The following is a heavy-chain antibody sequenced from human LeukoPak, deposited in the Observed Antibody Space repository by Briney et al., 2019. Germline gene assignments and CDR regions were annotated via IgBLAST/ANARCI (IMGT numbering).Heavy chain of an antibody. D-gene: IGHD6-13*01. Sequence: SGGSLRLSCAASGFTFSGSAMHWVRQASGKGLEWVGRIRSKANSYATAYAASVKGRFTISRDDAKNTAYLQMNSLKTEDTAVYYCTRLADSSSWYYYYNGMDVWGQGTTVTVSS. CDR1: GFTFSGSA. J-gene: IGHJ6*02. V-gene: IGHV3-73*01. CDR2: IRSKANSYAT. CDR3: TRLADSSSWYYYYNGMDV.